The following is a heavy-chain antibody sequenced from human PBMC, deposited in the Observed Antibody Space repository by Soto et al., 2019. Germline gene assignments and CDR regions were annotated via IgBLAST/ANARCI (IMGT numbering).Heavy chain of an antibody. CDR2: IIPIFGTA. D-gene: IGHD6-6*01. CDR3: ASGLLRYSSSSGGWLDP. Sequence: QVQLVQSGAEVKEPGSSVKVSCKASGGTFSSYAISWVRQAPGQGLEWMGGIIPIFGTANYAQKFQGRVTITADESTSTAYMELSSLRSEDTAVYYCASGLLRYSSSSGGWLDPWGQGTLVTVSS. J-gene: IGHJ5*02. CDR1: GGTFSSYA. V-gene: IGHV1-69*01.